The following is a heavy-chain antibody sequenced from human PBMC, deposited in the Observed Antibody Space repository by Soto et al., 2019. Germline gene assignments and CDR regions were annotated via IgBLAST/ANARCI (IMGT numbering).Heavy chain of an antibody. J-gene: IGHJ4*02. V-gene: IGHV4-4*02. D-gene: IGHD1-7*01. CDR2: IYRTGST. Sequence: PEETLSLTCAVSGCSFTSNNWWTWVRQPPGQGLEWIGEIYRTGSTNYNPSLKSRVTISLDKSENQFSRKVTSLTAADTAVYYCASRDPGTSVDYWGQGTLVTVSS. CDR1: GCSFTSNNW. CDR3: ASRDPGTSVDY.